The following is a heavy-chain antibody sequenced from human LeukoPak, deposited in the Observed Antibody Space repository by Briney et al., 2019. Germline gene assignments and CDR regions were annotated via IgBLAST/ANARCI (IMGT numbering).Heavy chain of an antibody. CDR1: GDSVSSGSYY. Sequence: PSETLSLTCTVSGDSVSSGSYYWRWIRQPPGKGLEWIGYIYYSGSTNYNPSLKSRVTISVDTSKNQFSLKLSSVTAADTAMYYCARDKSGPTAHYDVFDIWGQGTMVTVSS. CDR3: ARDKSGPTAHYDVFDI. J-gene: IGHJ3*02. D-gene: IGHD4/OR15-4a*01. CDR2: IYYSGST. V-gene: IGHV4-61*01.